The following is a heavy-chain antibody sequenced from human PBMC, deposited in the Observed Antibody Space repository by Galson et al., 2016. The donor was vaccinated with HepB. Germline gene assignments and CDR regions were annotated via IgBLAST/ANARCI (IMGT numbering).Heavy chain of an antibody. Sequence: SLRLSCAASGFTFSTHSMHWVRQAPGKGLEWVSSISGSSNYIYYADSVKGRFTISRDNARNSLHLQMNSLRAEDTAVYYCASSDSRWYPFDYWGQGTLVTVSS. CDR1: GFTFSTHS. J-gene: IGHJ4*02. V-gene: IGHV3-21*01. CDR3: ASSDSRWYPFDY. CDR2: ISGSSNYI. D-gene: IGHD6-13*01.